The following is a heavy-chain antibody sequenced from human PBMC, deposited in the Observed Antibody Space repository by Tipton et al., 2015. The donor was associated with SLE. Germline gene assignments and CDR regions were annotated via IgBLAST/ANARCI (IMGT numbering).Heavy chain of an antibody. CDR1: GYSISSGYY. Sequence: TLSLTCAVSGYSISSGYYWGWIRQPPGKGLEWIGSIYHSGSTYYNPSLKSRVTISVDTSKNQFSLKLSPVTAADTAVYYCARHPNYDFWSGRWFDLWGRGTLVTVSS. V-gene: IGHV4-38-2*01. D-gene: IGHD3-3*01. CDR3: ARHPNYDFWSGRWFDL. J-gene: IGHJ2*01. CDR2: IYHSGST.